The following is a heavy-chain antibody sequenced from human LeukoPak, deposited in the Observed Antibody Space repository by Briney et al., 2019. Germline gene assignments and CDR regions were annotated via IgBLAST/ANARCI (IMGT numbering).Heavy chain of an antibody. CDR1: GDSITSYY. Sequence: SETLSLTCTVSGDSITSYYWNWVRQSPEKGLEWIGYIHHTGKNYYNPSLKSRVTMSVDTSKSQFFLKLSSVTAADTAVYYCAKWHERLLAFDSWGQGTLVTVSS. D-gene: IGHD1-1*01. V-gene: IGHV4-59*01. CDR3: AKWHERLLAFDS. CDR2: IHHTGKN. J-gene: IGHJ4*02.